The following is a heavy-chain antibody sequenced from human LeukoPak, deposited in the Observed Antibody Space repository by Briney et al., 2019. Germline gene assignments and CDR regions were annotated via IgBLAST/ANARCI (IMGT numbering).Heavy chain of an antibody. V-gene: IGHV3-23*01. CDR3: AKRLHCYDSSGAPESYFDY. J-gene: IGHJ4*02. CDR2: ISGSGDST. D-gene: IGHD3-22*01. Sequence: PGGSLRLSCAASGFTFNSCAMNWVRQAPGRGLEWVSTISGSGDSTYYADSVKGRFTISRDNSKNTLYLQMNSLRAEDTAVYYCAKRLHCYDSSGAPESYFDYWAREPWS. CDR1: GFTFNSCA.